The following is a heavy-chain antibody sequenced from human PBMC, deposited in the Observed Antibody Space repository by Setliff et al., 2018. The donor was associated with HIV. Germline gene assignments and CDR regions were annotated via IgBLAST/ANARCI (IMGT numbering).Heavy chain of an antibody. CDR2: ISAYKGNT. CDR1: GYTFTTFG. Sequence: ASVKVSCKASGYTFTTFGLSWVRQAPGQGLEWMGWISAYKGNTNYAQKRQGRVTMTTDTSTSTVYMELRSLRSDDTAVYYCARDDPLYYDSSGYYYVVAFDIWGQGTMVTVSS. D-gene: IGHD3-22*01. J-gene: IGHJ3*02. V-gene: IGHV1-18*01. CDR3: ARDDPLYYDSSGYYYVVAFDI.